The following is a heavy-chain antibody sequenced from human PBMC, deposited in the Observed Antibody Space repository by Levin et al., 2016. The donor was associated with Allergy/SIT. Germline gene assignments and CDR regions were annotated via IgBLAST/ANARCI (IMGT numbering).Heavy chain of an antibody. CDR1: GGTFSSYA. V-gene: IGHV1-69*13. CDR3: ARVRYSSRRGITYYYYGMDV. D-gene: IGHD6-13*01. CDR2: IIPIFGTA. J-gene: IGHJ6*02. Sequence: SVKVSCKASGGTFSSYAISWVRQAPGQGLEWMGGIIPIFGTANYAQKFQGRVTITADESTSTAYMELSSLRSEDTAVYYCARVRYSSRRGITYYYYGMDVWGQGTTVTVSS.